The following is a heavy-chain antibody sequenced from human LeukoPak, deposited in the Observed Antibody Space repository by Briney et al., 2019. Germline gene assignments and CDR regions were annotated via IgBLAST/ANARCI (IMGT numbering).Heavy chain of an antibody. Sequence: PGGSLRLSCAASGFTFSSYEMNWVRQAPGKGLEWVSYISSSGSTIYYADSVKGRFTISRDNSKNTLYLQMNSLRAEDTAVYYCARTAGDYLSFDYWGQGTLVTVSS. D-gene: IGHD4-17*01. CDR3: ARTAGDYLSFDY. V-gene: IGHV3-48*03. CDR2: ISSSGSTI. J-gene: IGHJ4*02. CDR1: GFTFSSYE.